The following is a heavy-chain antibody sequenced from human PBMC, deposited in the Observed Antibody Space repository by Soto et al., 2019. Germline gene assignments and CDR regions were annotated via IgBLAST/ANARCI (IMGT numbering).Heavy chain of an antibody. J-gene: IGHJ4*02. V-gene: IGHV3-74*01. CDR2: INSDGSST. CDR3: ARVDCSGGSCYSGVY. CDR1: GFTFSSYW. Sequence: PGGSLRLSCAASGFTFSSYWMHWVRQAPGKGLVWVSRINSDGSSTSYADSVKGRFTISRDNAKNTLYLQMNSLRAEDTAVYYCARVDCSGGSCYSGVYWGQGTLVTVSS. D-gene: IGHD2-15*01.